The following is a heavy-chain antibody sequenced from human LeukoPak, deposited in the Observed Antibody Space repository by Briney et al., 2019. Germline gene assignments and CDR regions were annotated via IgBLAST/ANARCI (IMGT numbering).Heavy chain of an antibody. CDR2: IYVGDSDT. CDR1: RDIFYNLW. CDR3: ARRLGGYDSRGVYYYYMDV. D-gene: IGHD5-12*01. J-gene: IGHJ6*03. V-gene: IGHV5-51*01. Sequence: GESLKISCRGDRDIFYNLWIAWVRQMPGKGLEWMGSIYVGDSDTRYSPSFQGQVTISADRSISTAYLQWSSLKASDTAIYYCARRLGGYDSRGVYYYYMDVWGKGTTVTVSS.